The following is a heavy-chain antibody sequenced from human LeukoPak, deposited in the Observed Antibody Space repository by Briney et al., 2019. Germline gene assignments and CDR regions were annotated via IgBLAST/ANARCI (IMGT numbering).Heavy chain of an antibody. D-gene: IGHD1-14*01. CDR2: IYNSVIT. CDR1: GGSVSRSY. Sequence: SETLSLTCTVSGGSVSRSYWSWIRQPPGKVLQWIGYIYNSVITNYNPSLKSLVTISVDTSKNQFSMKLSSVTAADTAVYYCARERYGYFDHWGQGTLVTVSS. J-gene: IGHJ4*02. CDR3: ARERYGYFDH. V-gene: IGHV4-59*02.